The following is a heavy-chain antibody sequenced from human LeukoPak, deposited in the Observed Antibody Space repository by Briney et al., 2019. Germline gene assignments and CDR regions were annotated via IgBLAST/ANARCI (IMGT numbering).Heavy chain of an antibody. CDR3: ASGGALVATLAY. V-gene: IGHV4-61*01. J-gene: IGHJ4*02. Sequence: SETLSLTCTVSGGSVSSGSYYWSWIRQPPGKGLEWIGYIYYSGSTNYNPSLKSRVTISVDTSKNQFSLKLSSVTAADTAIYYCASGGALVATLAYWGQGILVTVSS. CDR2: IYYSGST. D-gene: IGHD5-12*01. CDR1: GGSVSSGSYY.